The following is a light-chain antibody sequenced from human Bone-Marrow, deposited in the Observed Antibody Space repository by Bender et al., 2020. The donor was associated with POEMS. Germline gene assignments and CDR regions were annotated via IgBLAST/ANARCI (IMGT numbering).Light chain of an antibody. CDR2: EVS. V-gene: IGLV2-23*02. J-gene: IGLJ3*02. CDR3: CAYAGSRTFVL. CDR1: SSDVGDYDY. Sequence: HSALTQPASVSGSPGQSITITCSGTSSDVGDYDYVSWYQQHPGKAPKVLIYEVSKRPSGISDRFSGSKSGSTASLTISGLQADDEGDYYCCAYAGSRTFVLFGGGTKLTVL.